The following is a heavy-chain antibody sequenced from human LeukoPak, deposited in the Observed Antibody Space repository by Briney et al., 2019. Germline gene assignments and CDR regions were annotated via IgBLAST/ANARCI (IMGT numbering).Heavy chain of an antibody. Sequence: GGSLRLSCAASGFTFSSYGMHWVRQAPGEGLEWVAVISYDGSNKYYADSVKGRFTISRDNSKNTLYLQMNSLRAEDTAVYYCAKDRGRSHYYGSGSYLFDPWGQGTLVTVSS. CDR3: AKDRGRSHYYGSGSYLFDP. CDR1: GFTFSSYG. D-gene: IGHD3-10*01. V-gene: IGHV3-30*18. J-gene: IGHJ5*02. CDR2: ISYDGSNK.